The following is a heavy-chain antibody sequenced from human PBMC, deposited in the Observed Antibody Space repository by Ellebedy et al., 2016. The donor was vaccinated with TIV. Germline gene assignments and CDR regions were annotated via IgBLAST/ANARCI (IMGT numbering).Heavy chain of an antibody. D-gene: IGHD3-3*01. CDR1: GYTFTSYA. V-gene: IGHV1-18*01. CDR3: AVGIYDFWSGYRPSGIDY. Sequence: ASVKVSCKASGYTFTSYAISWVRQAPGQGLEWMGWISAYNAHTNYAQKIQGRVTMTTDTSTSPAYMELRSLRSDDTAVYYCAVGIYDFWSGYRPSGIDYWGQGTLVTVSS. CDR2: ISAYNAHT. J-gene: IGHJ4*02.